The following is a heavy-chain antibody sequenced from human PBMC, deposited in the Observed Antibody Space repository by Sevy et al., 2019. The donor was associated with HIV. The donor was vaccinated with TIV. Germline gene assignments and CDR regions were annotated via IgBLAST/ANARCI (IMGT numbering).Heavy chain of an antibody. D-gene: IGHD4-17*01. CDR2: ISFDGASR. V-gene: IGHV3-30*04. Sequence: GGSLRLSCAASGFTFNFFSMHWVRQAPGKGLEWVAAISFDGASRNYADSVRGRFTISRDDSKNTVYLHMRGLRSEDTAVYFCAKDHAVTTEWVVFDSWGQGTLVTVSS. CDR1: GFTFNFFS. J-gene: IGHJ4*02. CDR3: AKDHAVTTEWVVFDS.